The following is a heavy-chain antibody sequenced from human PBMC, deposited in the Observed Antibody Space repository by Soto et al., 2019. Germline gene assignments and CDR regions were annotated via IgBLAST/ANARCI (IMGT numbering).Heavy chain of an antibody. CDR2: IYYSGST. J-gene: IGHJ3*02. Sequence: QLQLQESGPGLVKPSETLSLTCTVSGGSISSSSYYWGWIRQPPGKGLEWIGSIYYSGSTYYNPSLKSRVTIYVDTSKNQVSLKLSSVTAADTAVYYCARTRGYSGYDAFYIWGQGRMGTVSS. D-gene: IGHD5-12*01. CDR1: GGSISSSSYY. V-gene: IGHV4-39*01. CDR3: ARTRGYSGYDAFYI.